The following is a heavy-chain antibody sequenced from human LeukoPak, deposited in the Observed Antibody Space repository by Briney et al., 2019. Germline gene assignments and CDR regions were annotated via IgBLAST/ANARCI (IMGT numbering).Heavy chain of an antibody. CDR3: ARDRDSDFEWGPYDP. Sequence: SQTLSLTCAISGERASSNTASWNWFRQSPSRGLELLGRTYYRSKWSNDYAPSVKGRITINADTSRNQFSLHLNSVTPEDTAAYFCARDRDSDFEWGPYDPWGQGTLVVVSS. J-gene: IGHJ5*02. CDR1: GERASSNTAS. V-gene: IGHV6-1*01. CDR2: TYYRSKWSN. D-gene: IGHD4-11*01.